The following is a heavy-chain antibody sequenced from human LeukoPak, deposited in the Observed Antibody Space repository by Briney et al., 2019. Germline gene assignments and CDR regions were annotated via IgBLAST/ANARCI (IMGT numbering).Heavy chain of an antibody. CDR3: AGDYYGDFYFDY. Sequence: SETLSLTCTVSGGSISSYYWSWIRQPLGKGLEWIGYIYYSGSTNYNPSLKSRVTISVVTSKTQFSLKLSSVTAADTAVYYCAGDYYGDFYFDYRGQGTLVTVSS. J-gene: IGHJ4*02. CDR2: IYYSGST. CDR1: GGSISSYY. D-gene: IGHD4-17*01. V-gene: IGHV4-59*01.